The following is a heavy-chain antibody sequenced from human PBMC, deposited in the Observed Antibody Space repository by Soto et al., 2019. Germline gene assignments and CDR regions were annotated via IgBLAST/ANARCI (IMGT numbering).Heavy chain of an antibody. CDR3: ARVPFPYYYDSSGPFDY. CDR2: IYYSGST. V-gene: IGHV4-30-4*08. J-gene: IGHJ4*02. D-gene: IGHD3-22*01. Sequence: SETLSLTCTVSGGSISSGGYYWSWIRQHPGKGLEWIGYIYYSGSTYYNPSLKSRVTMSVDTSKSQFSLKLSSVTAADTAVYYCARVPFPYYYDSSGPFDYWGQGTQVTVSS. CDR1: GGSISSGGYY.